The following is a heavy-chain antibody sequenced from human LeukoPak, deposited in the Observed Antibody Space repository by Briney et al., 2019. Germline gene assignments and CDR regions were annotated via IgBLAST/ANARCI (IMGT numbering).Heavy chain of an antibody. D-gene: IGHD3-3*01. CDR1: GFTFSSYG. CDR3: AKDPNYDFWSGYYQIGGIDY. Sequence: GGSLRLSCAASGFTFSSYGMHWVRQAPGKGLEWVAFIRYDGSNKYYADSVKGRFTISRDNSKNTLYLQMNSLRAEDTAVYYCAKDPNYDFWSGYYQIGGIDYWGQGTLVTVSS. V-gene: IGHV3-30*02. CDR2: IRYDGSNK. J-gene: IGHJ4*02.